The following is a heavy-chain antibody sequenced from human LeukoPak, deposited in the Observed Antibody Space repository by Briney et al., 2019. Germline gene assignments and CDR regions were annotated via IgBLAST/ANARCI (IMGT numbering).Heavy chain of an antibody. CDR2: ISGSGTNT. Sequence: GGSLRLSCAASGFTFSSYGMSWVRQAPGKGLEWVSAISGSGTNTYYADSVKGRFTISRDNSKNSLYLQMNSLRAEDTAVYYCARESVAGMGRWFDPWGQGTLVTVSS. CDR3: ARESVAGMGRWFDP. CDR1: GFTFSSYG. D-gene: IGHD6-19*01. J-gene: IGHJ5*02. V-gene: IGHV3-23*01.